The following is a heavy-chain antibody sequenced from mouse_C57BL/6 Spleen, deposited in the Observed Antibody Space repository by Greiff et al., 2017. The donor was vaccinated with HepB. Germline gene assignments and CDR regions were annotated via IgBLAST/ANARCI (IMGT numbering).Heavy chain of an antibody. J-gene: IGHJ1*03. CDR1: GYTFTSYW. CDR3: ARGATVVAHWYFDV. Sequence: QVHVKQPGAELVKPGASVKMSCKASGYTFTSYWITWVKQRPGQGLEWIGDIYPGSGSTSYNEKFKSKATLTVDTSSSTAYMQLSSLTSEDSAVYYCARGATVVAHWYFDVWGTGTTVTVSS. D-gene: IGHD1-1*01. V-gene: IGHV1-55*01. CDR2: IYPGSGST.